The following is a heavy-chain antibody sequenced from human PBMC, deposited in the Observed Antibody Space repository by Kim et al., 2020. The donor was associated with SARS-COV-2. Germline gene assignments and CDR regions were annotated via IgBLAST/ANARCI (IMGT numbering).Heavy chain of an antibody. CDR2: ISTSGGST. Sequence: GGSLRLSCAASGFTFSNYALAWVRQGPGKGLEWVSSISTSGGSTYYVDSVKGRFTISRDNSKNTLNLQMNSLRVEDTAVYYCAKDPRLGGSAAEYFQYWGQGTLVTVSS. CDR1: GFTFSNYA. J-gene: IGHJ1*01. V-gene: IGHV3-23*01. D-gene: IGHD1-26*01. CDR3: AKDPRLGGSAAEYFQY.